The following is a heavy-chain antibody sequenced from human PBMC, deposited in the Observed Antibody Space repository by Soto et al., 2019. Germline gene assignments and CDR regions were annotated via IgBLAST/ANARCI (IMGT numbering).Heavy chain of an antibody. CDR1: GYSFTNYW. CDR2: IYPGDSNT. V-gene: IGHV5-51*01. D-gene: IGHD2-21*01. J-gene: IGHJ6*02. Sequence: PGESLKISCKGSGYSFTNYWIGWVRQMPGKGLEWMGIIYPGDSNTRYSPSFQGQATISADTSINTAYLQWSSLKASDTAMYYCARQNQVGYSYYGMDVWGQGTTVTVSS. CDR3: ARQNQVGYSYYGMDV.